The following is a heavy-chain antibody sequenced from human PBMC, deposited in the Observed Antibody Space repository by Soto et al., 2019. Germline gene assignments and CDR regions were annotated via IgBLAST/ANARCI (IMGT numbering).Heavy chain of an antibody. D-gene: IGHD5-12*01. V-gene: IGHV3-66*01. CDR2: IYSGGST. J-gene: IGHJ6*02. CDR1: GFTVSYNY. Sequence: EVQLVESGGDWVQPGGSLRLSCAASGFTVSYNYMSWVRQAAGKGLQWVSVIYSGGSTHYADSVKGRFTISGDHSKNTVYLKKNRLKDGDTAVYYCARGGYKPYFGMDVWGQGTTVTVFS. CDR3: ARGGYKPYFGMDV.